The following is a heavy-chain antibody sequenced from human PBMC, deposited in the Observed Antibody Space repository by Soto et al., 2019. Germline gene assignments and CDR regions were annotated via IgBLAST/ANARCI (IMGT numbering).Heavy chain of an antibody. CDR3: VRAKFERTAWHQFDF. Sequence: SENLSLTCTVSGGSFTGHFWSWVRQPPGKGLEWIGEVSHSGNTKYYPSLRSRVTLSVDSSKNQISLALTSVTAADTAVYYCVRAKFERTAWHQFDFCGQGTLLTLYS. V-gene: IGHV4-34*01. J-gene: IGHJ4*02. CDR2: VSHSGNT. D-gene: IGHD2-2*01. CDR1: GGSFTGHF.